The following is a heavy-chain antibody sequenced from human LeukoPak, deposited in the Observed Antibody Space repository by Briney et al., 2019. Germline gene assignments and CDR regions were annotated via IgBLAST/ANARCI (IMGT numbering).Heavy chain of an antibody. D-gene: IGHD5-18*01. J-gene: IGHJ4*02. V-gene: IGHV1-46*01. CDR2: ITPSGGST. CDR1: GYTFSSSY. CDR3: ARAVTHFDY. Sequence: GASVKVSCKASGYTFSSSYIHWVRQAPGQGLEWMGIITPSGGSTTYAQKFQGRVTMTRDTSTSTVHMELSSLRSEDTAVYLCARAVTHFDYWGQGTLVTVSS.